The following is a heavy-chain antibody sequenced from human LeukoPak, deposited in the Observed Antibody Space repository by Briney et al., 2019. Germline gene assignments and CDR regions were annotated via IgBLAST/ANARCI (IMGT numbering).Heavy chain of an antibody. D-gene: IGHD2-15*01. CDR3: ARDRTYCSGGRCYDLFDI. CDR1: AFTFSSYW. J-gene: IGHJ3*02. V-gene: IGHV3-7*01. CDR2: INRDGSEK. Sequence: GASLRLSCAASAFTFSSYWMTWVRQAPGEGLEWVANINRDGSEKNHVDSVKGRFIISRDNAKNSLYLQMDSLRAEDTAVYYCARDRTYCSGGRCYDLFDIWGQGTMVTVSS.